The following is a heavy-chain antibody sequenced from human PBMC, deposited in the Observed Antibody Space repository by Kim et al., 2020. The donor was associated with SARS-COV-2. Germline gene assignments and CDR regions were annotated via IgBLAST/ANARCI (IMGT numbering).Heavy chain of an antibody. Sequence: GGSLRLSCAASGFTFSSYSMNWVRQAPGKGLEWVSSISSSSSYIYYADSVKGRFTISRDNAKNSLYLQMNSLRAEDTAVYYCARDGYCSSTSCYIQSFYYYYGMDVWGQGTTVTVSS. D-gene: IGHD2-2*03. CDR3: ARDGYCSSTSCYIQSFYYYYGMDV. J-gene: IGHJ6*02. V-gene: IGHV3-21*01. CDR1: GFTFSSYS. CDR2: ISSSSSYI.